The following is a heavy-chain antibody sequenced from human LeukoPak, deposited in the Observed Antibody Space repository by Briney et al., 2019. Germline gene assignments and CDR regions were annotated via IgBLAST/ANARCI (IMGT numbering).Heavy chain of an antibody. CDR3: AADRYSGSFVDY. V-gene: IGHV1-69*04. Sequence: ASVKVSCKASGGTFSSYAISWVRQAPGQGLEWMGRIIPILGIANYAQKFQGRVTITADKSTSTAYMELSSLRSEDTAVYYCAADRYSGSFVDYWGQGTLVTVSS. D-gene: IGHD1-26*01. CDR1: GGTFSSYA. J-gene: IGHJ4*02. CDR2: IIPILGIA.